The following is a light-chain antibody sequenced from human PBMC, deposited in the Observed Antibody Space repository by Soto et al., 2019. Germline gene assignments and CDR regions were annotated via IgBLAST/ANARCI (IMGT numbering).Light chain of an antibody. V-gene: IGLV2-14*03. CDR2: ELS. Sequence: QSALTQPASVSASPGQSITISCTGTSSDVGGYNYVSWYQQHPGKAPKLMIYELSNRPSGVSSRFSGSRSDNTASLTISGLQSEDEAIYYCSSYSSATQGVLFGGGTKVTVL. CDR3: SSYSSATQGVL. CDR1: SSDVGGYNY. J-gene: IGLJ2*01.